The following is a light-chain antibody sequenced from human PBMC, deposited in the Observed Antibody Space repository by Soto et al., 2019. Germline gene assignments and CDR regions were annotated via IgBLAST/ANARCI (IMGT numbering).Light chain of an antibody. J-gene: IGKJ4*01. V-gene: IGKV3-15*01. CDR3: QQYNDWPPLT. Sequence: EIVLTQSPATLSLSPGERATLSCRASQGVSSYLAWYQQKPGQAPRLLIFGASIRATGVPDRFSGSGPGTEFTLSISSLQSEDSAVYYCQQYNDWPPLTFGGGTKVDNK. CDR2: GAS. CDR1: QGVSSY.